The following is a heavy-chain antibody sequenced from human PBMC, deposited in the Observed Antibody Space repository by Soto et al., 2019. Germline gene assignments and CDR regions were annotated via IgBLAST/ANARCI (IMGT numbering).Heavy chain of an antibody. CDR3: ARDEYGMDV. J-gene: IGHJ6*02. CDR1: GFTFSSYE. Sequence: PGGSLRLSCGASGFTFSSYEMNWVRQAPGKGLEWVSYISSSGSTIYYADSVKGRFTISRDNAKNSLYLQMNSLRAEDTAVYYCARDEYGMDVWGQGTTVTVSS. V-gene: IGHV3-48*03. CDR2: ISSSGSTI.